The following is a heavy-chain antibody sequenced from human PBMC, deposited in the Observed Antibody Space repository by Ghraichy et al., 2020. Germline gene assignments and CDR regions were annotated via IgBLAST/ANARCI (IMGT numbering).Heavy chain of an antibody. Sequence: GESLNISCAASGFTFSTYSMNWVRQAPGKGLEWVSYISTNTSTIYYADSVKGRFTISRDNAKNSLYLQMNSLRDEDTAVYYCARDWGEDWREGTLVTVS. D-gene: IGHD7-27*01. J-gene: IGHJ4*02. CDR2: ISTNTSTI. CDR3: ARDWGED. V-gene: IGHV3-48*02. CDR1: GFTFSTYS.